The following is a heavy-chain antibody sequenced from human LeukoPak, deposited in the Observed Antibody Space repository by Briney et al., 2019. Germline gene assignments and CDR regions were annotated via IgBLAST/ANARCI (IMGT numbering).Heavy chain of an antibody. V-gene: IGHV4-59*08. CDR1: GGSISSYY. CDR2: IYYSGST. Sequence: ASETLSLTCTVSGGSISSYYWSWIRQPPGKGLEWIGYIYYSGSTNYNPSLKSRVTISVDTSKNQFSLKLSSVTAADTAVYYCARGAPGSLGYWGQGTLVTVSS. CDR3: ARGAPGSLGY. J-gene: IGHJ4*02. D-gene: IGHD6-6*01.